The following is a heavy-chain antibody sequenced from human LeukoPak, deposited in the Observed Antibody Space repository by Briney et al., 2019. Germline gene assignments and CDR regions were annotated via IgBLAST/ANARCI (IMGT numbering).Heavy chain of an antibody. V-gene: IGHV3-9*01. CDR1: GFTFDDYA. J-gene: IGHJ4*02. CDR3: ANEIRPNDY. CDR2: ISWNGGNV. Sequence: GGSLRLSCAASGFTFDDYAMHWVRQAPGKGLEWVSGISWNGGNVDYADSVKGRFTISRDNSKNTLYLQMYSLRAEDTAVYYCANEIRPNDYWGQGTLVTVSS. D-gene: IGHD4-17*01.